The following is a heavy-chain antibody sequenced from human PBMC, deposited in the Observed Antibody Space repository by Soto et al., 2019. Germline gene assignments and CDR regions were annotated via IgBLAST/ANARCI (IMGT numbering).Heavy chain of an antibody. Sequence: GGSLRLSCAASGLTFSSYSMNWVRKAPGKGLEWVSYISSSSSTIYYADSVKGRFTISRDNAKNSLYLQMNSLRDEDTAVYYCARDPYCGGDCYPWYFDYWGQGTLVTVSS. V-gene: IGHV3-48*02. CDR1: GLTFSSYS. CDR2: ISSSSSTI. CDR3: ARDPYCGGDCYPWYFDY. J-gene: IGHJ4*02. D-gene: IGHD2-21*02.